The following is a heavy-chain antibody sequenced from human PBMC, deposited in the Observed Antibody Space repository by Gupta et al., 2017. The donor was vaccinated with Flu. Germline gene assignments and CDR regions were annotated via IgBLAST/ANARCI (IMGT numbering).Heavy chain of an antibody. CDR1: GCTFCRCA. J-gene: IGHJ4*02. CDR3: AKGGQQLLLYYLDS. D-gene: IGHD2-8*01. V-gene: IGHV3-23*01. Sequence: EVQLLDSGGGLVQPGGSLRIPCAASGCTFCRCARSWVLPAPGRGRGGISGISDSGGSRYYADSVKGRLSISRDNSKNTVYLQMNSLRVEDTAVYYSAKGGQQLLLYYLDSWGQGTLVTVSS. CDR2: ISDSGGSR.